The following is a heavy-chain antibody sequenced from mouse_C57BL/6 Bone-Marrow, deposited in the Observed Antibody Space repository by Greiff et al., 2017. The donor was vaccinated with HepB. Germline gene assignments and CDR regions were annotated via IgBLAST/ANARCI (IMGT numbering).Heavy chain of an antibody. CDR1: GYTFTSYG. Sequence: QVQLQQSGAELARPGASVKLSCKASGYTFTSYGISWVKQRTGQGLEWIGEIYPRSGNTYYNEKFKGKATRTADKSSSTAYMELRSLTSEDSAVYFCARGIYYGYDGAMDYWGEGTSVTVSS. V-gene: IGHV1-81*01. D-gene: IGHD2-2*01. CDR2: IYPRSGNT. J-gene: IGHJ4*01. CDR3: ARGIYYGYDGAMDY.